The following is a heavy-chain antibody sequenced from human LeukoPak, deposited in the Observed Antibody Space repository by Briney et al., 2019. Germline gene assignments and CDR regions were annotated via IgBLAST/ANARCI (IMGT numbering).Heavy chain of an antibody. V-gene: IGHV2-26*01. Sequence: SGPTLLHPPSTVTLTGTVSGFALGNARRGVSWIRQPPGKALEWLAHIFSNHEHSYSTSLTSRLTLSKDTSKSQVVLTMTSMDPVDTATYYCARIQYTSGWTFDYWGQGTLVTVSS. CDR2: IFSNHEH. CDR3: ARIQYTSGWTFDY. CDR1: GFALGNARRG. J-gene: IGHJ4*02. D-gene: IGHD6-19*01.